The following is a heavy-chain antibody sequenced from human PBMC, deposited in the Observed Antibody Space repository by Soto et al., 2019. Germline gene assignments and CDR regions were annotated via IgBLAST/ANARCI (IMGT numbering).Heavy chain of an antibody. V-gene: IGHV4-34*01. J-gene: IGHJ4*02. CDR1: GGSFSGYY. Sequence: QVQLQQWGAGLLKPSETLSLTCAVYGGSFSGYYWSWIRQPPGKGLEWIGEINHSGRTRYNPPLESRVTISVDTSKSQFSLILNSVTAADTDVYYCARVSQYSSIVQHWGQGDLVTVSS. D-gene: IGHD6-13*01. CDR3: ARVSQYSSIVQH. CDR2: INHSGRT.